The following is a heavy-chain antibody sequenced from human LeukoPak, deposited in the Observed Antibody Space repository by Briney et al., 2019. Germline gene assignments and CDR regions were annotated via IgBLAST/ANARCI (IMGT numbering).Heavy chain of an antibody. V-gene: IGHV3-33*01. D-gene: IGHD2-8*01. J-gene: IGHJ4*02. Sequence: GGSLRLSCAASGFTFSSYGMHWVRQAPGKRLEWVTVIWYDGSNKYYADSVKGRFTISRDNSKNTLYLQMNSLRAEDTAVYYCARKSPRVYYFDYWGQGTLVTVSS. CDR3: ARKSPRVYYFDY. CDR1: GFTFSSYG. CDR2: IWYDGSNK.